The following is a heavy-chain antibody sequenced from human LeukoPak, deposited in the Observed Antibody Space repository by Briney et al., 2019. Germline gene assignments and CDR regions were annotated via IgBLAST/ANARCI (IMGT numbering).Heavy chain of an antibody. D-gene: IGHD6-19*01. Sequence: SETLSLTCAVYGGSFSGYYWSWIRQPPGKGLEWIGEINHSGSTNYNPPLKSRVTISVDTSKNQFSLKLSSVTAADTAVYYCARDRRYSSGWYYFDYWGQGTLVTVSS. CDR1: GGSFSGYY. J-gene: IGHJ4*02. CDR3: ARDRRYSSGWYYFDY. V-gene: IGHV4-34*01. CDR2: INHSGST.